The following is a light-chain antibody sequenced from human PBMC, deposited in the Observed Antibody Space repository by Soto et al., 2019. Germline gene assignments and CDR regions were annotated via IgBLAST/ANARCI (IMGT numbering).Light chain of an antibody. Sequence: DIQMTQAPASLSASVGDRVTITCRASQTINKTLTWYQQKPGKAPKLRIYAAFSLQGRVPSSFSASGSGTDFTINICSRQPDDFATDYCQQRYSTSYTFGQGTRLEI. CDR3: QQRYSTSYT. CDR1: QTINKT. CDR2: AAF. J-gene: IGKJ2*01. V-gene: IGKV1-39*01.